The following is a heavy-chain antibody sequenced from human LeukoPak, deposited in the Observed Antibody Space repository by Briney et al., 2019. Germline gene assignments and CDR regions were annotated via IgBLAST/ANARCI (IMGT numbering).Heavy chain of an antibody. CDR2: VYYTGST. CDR1: GGSISSYY. J-gene: IGHJ4*02. V-gene: IGHV4-59*08. Sequence: SETLSLTCTVSGGSISSYYWSWIRQPPGKGLEWIGFVYYTGSTDYNPSLKSRVTISIDTSKNQFSLKLSSVTAADTAVYYCARLYGDYVVAYWGQGTLVTVSS. D-gene: IGHD4-17*01. CDR3: ARLYGDYVVAY.